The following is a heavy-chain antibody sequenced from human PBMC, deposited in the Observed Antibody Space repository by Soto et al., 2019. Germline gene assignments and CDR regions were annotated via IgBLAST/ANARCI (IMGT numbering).Heavy chain of an antibody. CDR2: IYYSGST. CDR3: ARQRTSVVTQAYFDV. J-gene: IGHJ4*02. Sequence: PSEPMSHTCTVTGDTIIGSSYYWVWIRQPPGKGLEWIGSIYYSGSTYNNPSLRSRVSMSIDTSKDQFSLKLKSVTAADTALYFCARQRTSVVTQAYFDVWGPGSLVTVSS. CDR1: GDTIIGSSYY. D-gene: IGHD2-21*02. V-gene: IGHV4-39*01.